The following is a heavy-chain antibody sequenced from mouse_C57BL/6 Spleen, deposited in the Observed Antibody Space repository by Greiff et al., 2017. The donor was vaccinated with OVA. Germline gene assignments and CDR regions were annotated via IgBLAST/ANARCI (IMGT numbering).Heavy chain of an antibody. CDR2: INPNYGTT. D-gene: IGHD3-2*02. CDR1: GYSFTDYN. Sequence: EVKLQESGPELVKPGASVKISCKASGYSFTDYNMNWVKQSNGKSLEWIGVINPNYGTTSYNQKFKGKATLTVDQSSSTAYMQLNSLTSEDSAVYYCAREATLTKYFDVWGTGTTVTVSS. J-gene: IGHJ1*03. CDR3: AREATLTKYFDV. V-gene: IGHV1-39*01.